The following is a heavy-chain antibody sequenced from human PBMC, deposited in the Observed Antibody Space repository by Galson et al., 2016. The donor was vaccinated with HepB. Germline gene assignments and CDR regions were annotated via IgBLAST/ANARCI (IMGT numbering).Heavy chain of an antibody. V-gene: IGHV3-48*01. Sequence: SLRLSCAASGFTFSTYSMNWVRQAPGKGLEWISDISSSSTTIFQADSVKGRFTISRDNGNNFLYLQMTSLRVDDTALYYCARSTWVGASFDSWGQGTFVTVSS. CDR3: ARSTWVGASFDS. J-gene: IGHJ4*02. CDR1: GFTFSTYS. CDR2: ISSSSTTI. D-gene: IGHD1-26*01.